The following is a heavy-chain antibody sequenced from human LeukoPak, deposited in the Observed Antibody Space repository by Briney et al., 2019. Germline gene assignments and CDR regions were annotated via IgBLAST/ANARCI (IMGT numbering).Heavy chain of an antibody. D-gene: IGHD4-23*01. CDR1: GFTFSDYY. Sequence: GGSLRLSCAASGFTFSDYYMSWIRQAPGKGLEWVSYISASSVNIYYADSVKGRFIISRDNAKNSLYLQMNSLRAEDTAVYYCARGRGNGHFYDWGQGTLVTVSS. CDR3: ARGRGNGHFYD. V-gene: IGHV3-11*04. J-gene: IGHJ4*02. CDR2: ISASSVNI.